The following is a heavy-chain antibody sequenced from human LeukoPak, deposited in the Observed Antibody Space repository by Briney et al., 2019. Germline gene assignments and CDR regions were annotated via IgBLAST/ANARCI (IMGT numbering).Heavy chain of an antibody. D-gene: IGHD2-2*01. CDR1: GFTFSNYW. CDR3: AKSSTSQVFDY. CDR2: IKQDGSEK. Sequence: GGSLRLSCTASGFTFSNYWMTWVRQAPGKGLEWVATIKQDGSEKYYVDSVKGRFTISRDNAKNSLYLQMNSLRAEDTAVYYCAKSSTSQVFDYWGQGTLVTVSS. V-gene: IGHV3-7*01. J-gene: IGHJ4*02.